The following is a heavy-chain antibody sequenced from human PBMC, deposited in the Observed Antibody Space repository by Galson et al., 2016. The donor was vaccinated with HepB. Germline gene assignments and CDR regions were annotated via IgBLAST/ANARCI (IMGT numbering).Heavy chain of an antibody. J-gene: IGHJ3*02. Sequence: ETLSLTCNVSGGSISNRSYFWAWIRQPPGKGLEWIATIYYSGKTYYSPSLQSRVTISVDTSKNQFSLTLSSVTAADTSVYYCARLQVGAITEGFEIWGQGTMVTVSS. CDR3: ARLQVGAITEGFEI. CDR2: IYYSGKT. D-gene: IGHD1-26*01. V-gene: IGHV4-39*01. CDR1: GGSISNRSYF.